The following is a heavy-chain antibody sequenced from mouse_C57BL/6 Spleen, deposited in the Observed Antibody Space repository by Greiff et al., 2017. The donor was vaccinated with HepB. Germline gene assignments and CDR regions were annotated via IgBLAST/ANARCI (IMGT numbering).Heavy chain of an antibody. CDR3: ARRGSYAMDY. V-gene: IGHV1-69*01. CDR1: GYTFTSYW. CDR2: IDPSDSYT. Sequence: QLQQPGAELVMPGASVKLSCKASGYTFTSYWMHWVKQRPGQGLEWIGEIDPSDSYTNYNQKFKGKSTLTVDKSSSTAYMQLSSLTSEDSAVYYCARRGSYAMDYWGQGTSVTVSS. J-gene: IGHJ4*01.